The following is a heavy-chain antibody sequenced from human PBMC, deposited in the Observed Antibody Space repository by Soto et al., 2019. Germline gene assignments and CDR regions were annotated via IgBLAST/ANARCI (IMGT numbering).Heavy chain of an antibody. CDR1: GYSFSSYW. CDR2: IYPGDSDT. Sequence: EVQLVQSGAEVKEPGESLRISCKGSGYSFSSYWIAWVRQMPGQGLEWMGIIYPGDSDTRYSPSFQGQVTISADKSITTAYLQWSSLKTSDTAIYYCARRGGGATRGWFDPWGQGTPVTVSS. CDR3: ARRGGGATRGWFDP. D-gene: IGHD3-10*01. V-gene: IGHV5-51*01. J-gene: IGHJ5*02.